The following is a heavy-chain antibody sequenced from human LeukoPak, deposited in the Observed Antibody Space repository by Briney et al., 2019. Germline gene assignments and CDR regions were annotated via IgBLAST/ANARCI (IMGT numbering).Heavy chain of an antibody. Sequence: GSVKVSCKASGYTFTGYYMHWVRQAPGQGLEWMGRINPNSGGTNYAQKIQGRVTMNRETSRSTAYMELSRLRSDDTAVYYCARDPPRGYDSSGYYYDDGHNWFDLWGQGTLVTVSS. D-gene: IGHD3-22*01. CDR1: GYTFTGYY. J-gene: IGHJ5*02. V-gene: IGHV1-2*06. CDR2: INPNSGGT. CDR3: ARDPPRGYDSSGYYYDDGHNWFDL.